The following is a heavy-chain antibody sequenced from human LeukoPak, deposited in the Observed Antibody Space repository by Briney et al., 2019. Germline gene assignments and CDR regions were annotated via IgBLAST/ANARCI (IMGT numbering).Heavy chain of an antibody. CDR1: GFTFSSYS. J-gene: IGHJ4*02. D-gene: IGHD3-16*01. Sequence: GGSLRLSCAASGFTFSSYSMNWVRQAPGKGLEWVSYISSSSSTIYYADSVKSRFTISRDNAKNSLYLQMNSLRAEDTAVYYCARGDGTHYWGQGTLVTVSS. CDR3: ARGDGTHY. V-gene: IGHV3-48*01. CDR2: ISSSSSTI.